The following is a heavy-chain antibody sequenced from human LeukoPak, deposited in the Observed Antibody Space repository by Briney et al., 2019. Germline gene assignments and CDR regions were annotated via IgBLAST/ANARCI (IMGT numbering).Heavy chain of an antibody. Sequence: RGSLRLSCAVSGFTFSRYAMHWVRQAPGKGLDWVALISYDGSQKYFADSVKGRFTISRDNSKNTLYLQMNSLRAEDTAVYYCARARSSYGYGDAFDIWGQGTMVTVSS. CDR2: ISYDGSQK. J-gene: IGHJ3*02. V-gene: IGHV3-30*04. CDR1: GFTFSRYA. CDR3: ARARSSYGYGDAFDI. D-gene: IGHD5-18*01.